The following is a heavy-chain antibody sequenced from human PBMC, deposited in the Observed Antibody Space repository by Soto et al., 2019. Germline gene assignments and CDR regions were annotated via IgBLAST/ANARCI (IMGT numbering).Heavy chain of an antibody. CDR3: ARDTGDTVRGRLYVNLDW. Sequence: QEQLVESGGGVVQPGRSLRLSCAVSGFTFSSHGFQWVRQAPGKGLEWVAVIWYDGSRRYYADSVQGRFTISRDDPRNALYLQMNDLRVEDTAVYYCARDTGDTVRGRLYVNLDWWGRGTLVPVSS. CDR2: IWYDGSRR. J-gene: IGHJ4*02. V-gene: IGHV3-33*01. D-gene: IGHD2-15*01. CDR1: GFTFSSHG.